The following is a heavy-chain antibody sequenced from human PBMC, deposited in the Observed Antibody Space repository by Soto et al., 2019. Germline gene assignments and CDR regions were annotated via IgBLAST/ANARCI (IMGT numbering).Heavy chain of an antibody. J-gene: IGHJ4*01. Sequence: ASVKVSCKVSGYSFSEMSMHWVRQTPEKGPEWMGSFDGEDGQTMYAQKFQGRVTMTEDTSADTAYMELSSLRSDDTAVYYCGIPGVTPHLDYWSQGXRVTVFS. D-gene: IGHD2-21*02. CDR1: GYSFSEMS. V-gene: IGHV1-24*01. CDR2: FDGEDGQT. CDR3: GIPGVTPHLDY.